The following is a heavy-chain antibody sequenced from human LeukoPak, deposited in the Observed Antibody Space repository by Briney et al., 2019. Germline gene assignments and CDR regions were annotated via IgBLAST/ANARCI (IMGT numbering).Heavy chain of an antibody. CDR1: GFTFSNYF. CDR3: VRDYPGEMAALEY. V-gene: IGHV3-21*01. Sequence: GGSLRLSCVASGFTFSNYFMNWVRRAPGKGLEWVSSISARSNYIYYADSVKGRFTISRDNAEASLYLHMSSLRAEDTAVYYCVRDYPGEMAALEYWGQGALVTVSS. J-gene: IGHJ4*02. CDR2: ISARSNYI. D-gene: IGHD6-6*01.